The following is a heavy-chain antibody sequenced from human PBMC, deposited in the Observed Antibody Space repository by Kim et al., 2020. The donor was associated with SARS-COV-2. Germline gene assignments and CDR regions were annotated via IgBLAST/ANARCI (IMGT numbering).Heavy chain of an antibody. J-gene: IGHJ6*03. D-gene: IGHD2-2*01. Sequence: ASVKVSCKASGYSFTSHGMNWVRQAPGQGLEWMGWINTNTGNPTYAQAFTGRFVFSMDTSVSTASLQISSLQADDTAVYYCAREMRTVVTRNDYYHMDVWGNRTTVSV. CDR2: INTNTGNP. CDR1: GYSFTSHG. CDR3: AREMRTVVTRNDYYHMDV. V-gene: IGHV7-4-1*02.